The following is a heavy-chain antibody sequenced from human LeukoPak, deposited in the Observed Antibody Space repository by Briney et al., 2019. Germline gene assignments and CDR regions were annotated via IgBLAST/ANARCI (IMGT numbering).Heavy chain of an antibody. Sequence: SETLSLTCSVSGGSISSGPYYWGWIRQPPGKGLEWIGTIYYSGSTYYNASLQSRVTISIDTSKNQFSLRLNSVTAADTAMYYCAKSGGYGLIDYWGQGTLVTVSS. CDR1: GGSISSGPYY. D-gene: IGHD1-26*01. J-gene: IGHJ4*02. CDR3: AKSGGYGLIDY. V-gene: IGHV4-39*01. CDR2: IYYSGST.